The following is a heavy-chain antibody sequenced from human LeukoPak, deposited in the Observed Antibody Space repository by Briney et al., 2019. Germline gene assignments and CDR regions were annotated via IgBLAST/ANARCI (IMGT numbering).Heavy chain of an antibody. J-gene: IGHJ4*02. CDR2: IKHDGSEK. D-gene: IGHD3-16*01. CDR3: ARQPIYEAYFDF. V-gene: IGHV3-7*01. Sequence: GGSLRLSCAASGFPFDRYWMSWVRLAPGKGLEWVANIKHDGSEKTFVDSVKGRFTISRDNAENSLYLQMNSLRAEDTAVYYCARQPIYEAYFDFWGQGTLSPSPQ. CDR1: GFPFDRYW.